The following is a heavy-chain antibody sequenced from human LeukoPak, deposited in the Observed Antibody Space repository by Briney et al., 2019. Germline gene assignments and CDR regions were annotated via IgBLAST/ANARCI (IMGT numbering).Heavy chain of an antibody. CDR3: AKPGGLATTDPFDY. Sequence: GGSLRLSCAASEFSVGSNYMTWVRQAPGKGLEWVSLIYSGGSTYYADSVKGRFTISRDNSKNSLYLQMNSLRTEDTALYYCAKPGGLATTDPFDYWGQGTLVTVSS. CDR1: EFSVGSNY. CDR2: IYSGGST. J-gene: IGHJ4*02. V-gene: IGHV3-53*05. D-gene: IGHD5-12*01.